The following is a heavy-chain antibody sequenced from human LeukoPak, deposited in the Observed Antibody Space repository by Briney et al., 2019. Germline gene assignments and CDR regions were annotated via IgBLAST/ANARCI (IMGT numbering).Heavy chain of an antibody. CDR2: ITSSSTY. J-gene: IGHJ3*02. CDR3: ARERVTTTAFDI. V-gene: IGHV3-21*01. D-gene: IGHD5-12*01. Sequence: GGSLRLSCAASGFTLSTYNTHWVRQAPGKGLEWVSSITSSSTYYADSVKGRFTISRDNAKNSPYLQMNSLRAEDTAVYYCARERVTTTAFDIWGQGTMVTVSS. CDR1: GFTLSTYN.